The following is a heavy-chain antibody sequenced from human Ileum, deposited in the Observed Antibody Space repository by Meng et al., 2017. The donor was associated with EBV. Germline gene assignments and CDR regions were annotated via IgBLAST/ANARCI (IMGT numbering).Heavy chain of an antibody. CDR2: ITTDNRET. J-gene: IGHJ4*02. Sequence: QLELVQSGAEGQKPGAARHLYSTSSGMIFIRYPRHAVNQAPGQSPAWFAMITTDNRETEFAQKSLGRVTITRHPTGSTAYMELMSLRSEATAVYYCVSRPGVNFGPFDFWAREPWSPSPQ. D-gene: IGHD3-10*01. V-gene: IGHV1-3*04. CDR1: GMIFIRYP. CDR3: VSRPGVNFGPFDF.